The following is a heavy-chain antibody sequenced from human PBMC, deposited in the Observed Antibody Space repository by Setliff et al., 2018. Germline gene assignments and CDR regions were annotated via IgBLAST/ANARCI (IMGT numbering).Heavy chain of an antibody. V-gene: IGHV1-46*01. D-gene: IGHD3-3*01. Sequence: ASVTVSCKASGYTFTSYYMHWVRQAPGQGLEWMGVINPSGGSTTYAQRFQGRVTMTRDTSTSTVYMYLSSLRSEDTAVYYCARESTAKNFWGEYSDYWGQGTLVTVSS. CDR3: ARESTAKNFWGEYSDY. CDR2: INPSGGST. J-gene: IGHJ4*02. CDR1: GYTFTSYY.